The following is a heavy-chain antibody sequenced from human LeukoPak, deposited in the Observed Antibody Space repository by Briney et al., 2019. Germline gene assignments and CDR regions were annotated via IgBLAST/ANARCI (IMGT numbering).Heavy chain of an antibody. D-gene: IGHD3-22*01. CDR1: GYTFTSYG. CDR2: ISAYNGNT. V-gene: IGHV1-18*01. CDR3: ARAEGLYDSSGYYPMLY. Sequence: ASVKVSCKASGYTFTSYGISWVRQAPGHGLEWMGWISAYNGNTNYAQKLQGRVTMTTDTSTSTAYMELRSLRSDDTAVYYCARAEGLYDSSGYYPMLYWGQGTLVTVSS. J-gene: IGHJ4*02.